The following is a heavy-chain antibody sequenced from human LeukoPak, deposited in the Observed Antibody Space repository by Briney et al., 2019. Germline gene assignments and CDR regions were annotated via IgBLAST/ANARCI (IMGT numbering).Heavy chain of an antibody. Sequence: AGGSLRLSCAASGFTFSSYSMSWVRQAPGKGLEWVSGISGSGGTTYSADSVKGRFTISRDNSKNTVYLQMNSLRVEDTAVYYCAKDGHSSGWGLDYWGQGTLITVSS. J-gene: IGHJ4*02. V-gene: IGHV3-23*01. CDR2: ISGSGGTT. CDR3: AKDGHSSGWGLDY. CDR1: GFTFSSYS. D-gene: IGHD6-19*01.